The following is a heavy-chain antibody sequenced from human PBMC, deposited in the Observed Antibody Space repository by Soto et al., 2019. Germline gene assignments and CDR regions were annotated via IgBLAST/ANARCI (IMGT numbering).Heavy chain of an antibody. V-gene: IGHV3-48*03. J-gene: IGHJ6*02. CDR2: ISSSGSTI. Sequence: GGSLRLSCAASGFTFSSYEMNWVRQAPGKGLEWVSYISSSGSTIYYADSVKGRFTISRDNAKNSLYLQMNSLRAEDTAVYYCARDRAFLLEWLGEIKRGGMDVWGQGTKVTVYS. CDR3: ARDRAFLLEWLGEIKRGGMDV. D-gene: IGHD3-10*01. CDR1: GFTFSSYE.